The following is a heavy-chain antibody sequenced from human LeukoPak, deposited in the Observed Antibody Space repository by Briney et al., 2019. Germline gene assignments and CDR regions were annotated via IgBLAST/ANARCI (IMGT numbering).Heavy chain of an antibody. CDR1: GFTFRNYY. J-gene: IGHJ4*02. V-gene: IGHV3-7*01. Sequence: GGSLRLSCAASGFTFRNYYMSWVRQVPGKGLEWVANIKPDGSDKSYVDSVKGRFTISRDNAENSLYLQLNSLRVDDTAVYFCARDREVGATLHDYWGQGTLVTVSS. CDR3: ARDREVGATLHDY. D-gene: IGHD1-26*01. CDR2: IKPDGSDK.